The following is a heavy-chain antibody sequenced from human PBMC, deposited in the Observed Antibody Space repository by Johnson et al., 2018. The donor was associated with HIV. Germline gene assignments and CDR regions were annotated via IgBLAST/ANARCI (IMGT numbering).Heavy chain of an antibody. CDR1: GFTFSSYA. CDR2: IWYDGSNK. Sequence: QVQLVESGGGVVQPGRSLRLSCAASGFTFSSYAMHWVRQAPGKGLEWVAVIWYDGSNKYYADSVKGRFTISRDNSKNPLYLQMNSLRPSDTSVYYCARGPATITTPGLLVALDIWGQGTMVAVSS. V-gene: IGHV3-30*04. CDR3: ARGPATITTPGLLVALDI. D-gene: IGHD5-24*01. J-gene: IGHJ3*02.